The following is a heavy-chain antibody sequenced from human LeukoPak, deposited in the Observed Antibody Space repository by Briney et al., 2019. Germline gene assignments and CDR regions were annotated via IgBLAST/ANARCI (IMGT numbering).Heavy chain of an antibody. D-gene: IGHD1-14*01. CDR1: GFTFSDYY. V-gene: IGHV3-11*04. J-gene: IGHJ4*02. Sequence: GRSLRLSCAASGFTFSDYYMSWIRQAPGKGLEWVSYISSSGSTIYYADSVEGRFTISRDNAKNSLYLQMISLRAEDTAVYYCARDPEGRYFDYWGQGTLVTVSS. CDR3: ARDPEGRYFDY. CDR2: ISSSGSTI.